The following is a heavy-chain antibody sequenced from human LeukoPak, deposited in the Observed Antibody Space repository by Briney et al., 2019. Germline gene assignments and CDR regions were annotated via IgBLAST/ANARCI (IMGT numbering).Heavy chain of an antibody. Sequence: SETLSLTCAVSGGSISSGGHSWSWIRQPPGKGLEWIGYIYHSGSTYYNPSLKSRVTVSVDRSKNQFSLKLSSVTAADTAVYYCARGGACSSTSCFTWFDPWGQGTLVTVSS. CDR2: IYHSGST. CDR3: ARGGACSSTSCFTWFDP. CDR1: GGSISSGGHS. V-gene: IGHV4-30-2*01. D-gene: IGHD2-2*01. J-gene: IGHJ5*02.